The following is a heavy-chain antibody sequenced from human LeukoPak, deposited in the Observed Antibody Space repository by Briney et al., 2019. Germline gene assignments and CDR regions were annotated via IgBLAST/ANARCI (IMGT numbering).Heavy chain of an antibody. V-gene: IGHV1-46*01. CDR3: ARVGSTMGYFQH. Sequence: GASVKVSCKASGYTFTSYYMHWVRQAPGQGLEWMGIINPSGGSTSYAQKFQGRVTMTRDTSTSTVYMELSSLRPEDTAVYYCARVGSTMGYFQHWGQGTLVTVSS. D-gene: IGHD3-10*01. J-gene: IGHJ1*01. CDR2: INPSGGST. CDR1: GYTFTSYY.